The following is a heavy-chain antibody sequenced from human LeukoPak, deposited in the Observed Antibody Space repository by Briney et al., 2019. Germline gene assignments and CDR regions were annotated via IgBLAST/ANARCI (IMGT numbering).Heavy chain of an antibody. CDR1: GYTFTSYG. V-gene: IGHV1-18*01. D-gene: IGHD2-2*01. Sequence: GASVKVSCKASGYTFTSYGISWVRQAPGQGLEWMGWISAYNGNTNYAQKLQGRVTMTTDTSTSTAYMELRSLRSDDTAVYYCAREGVGYCSSTSCYGPQKALGDFDYWGQGTLVTVSS. J-gene: IGHJ4*02. CDR3: AREGVGYCSSTSCYGPQKALGDFDY. CDR2: ISAYNGNT.